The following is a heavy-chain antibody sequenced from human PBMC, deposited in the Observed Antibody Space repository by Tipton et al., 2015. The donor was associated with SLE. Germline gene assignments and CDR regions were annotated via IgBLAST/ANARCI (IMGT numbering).Heavy chain of an antibody. J-gene: IGHJ1*01. CDR1: GGSISSHY. CDR2: IYYFGST. CDR3: ARDQGSSSGIQH. V-gene: IGHV4-59*11. D-gene: IGHD6-13*01. Sequence: TLSLTCTVSGGSISSHYWSWIRQPPGKGLEWIGYIYYFGSTNYNPSLKSRVSISVDTSRNQFSLKLSSVTAADTAVYYCARDQGSSSGIQHWGQGTLVTVSS.